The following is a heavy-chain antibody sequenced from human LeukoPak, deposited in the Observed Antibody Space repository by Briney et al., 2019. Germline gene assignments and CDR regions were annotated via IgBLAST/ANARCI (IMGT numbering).Heavy chain of an antibody. Sequence: GGSLRLSCAASGFTFSSYSMNWVRQAPGKGLEWVSYISGSSTTMTYGDSVKGRFTISRDNAQNSLHLQMNSLRAEDTAVYYCARDLNWAFDYWGQGTLVTVSS. D-gene: IGHD7-27*01. V-gene: IGHV3-48*01. CDR1: GFTFSSYS. J-gene: IGHJ4*02. CDR2: ISGSSTTM. CDR3: ARDLNWAFDY.